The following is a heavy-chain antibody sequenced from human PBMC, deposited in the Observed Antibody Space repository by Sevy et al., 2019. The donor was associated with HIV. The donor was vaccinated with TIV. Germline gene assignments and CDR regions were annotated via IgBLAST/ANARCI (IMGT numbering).Heavy chain of an antibody. CDR3: AGDLLDYSQKRFDP. CDR1: GGTFSSYA. Sequence: ASVKVSCKASGGTFSSYAISWVRQAPGQGLEWMGGIIPIFGTANYAQKFQGRVTITADESTSTAYMELSSLRSEDTAVYYCAGDLLDYSQKRFDPWGQGTLVTVSS. J-gene: IGHJ5*02. D-gene: IGHD4-4*01. V-gene: IGHV1-69*13. CDR2: IIPIFGTA.